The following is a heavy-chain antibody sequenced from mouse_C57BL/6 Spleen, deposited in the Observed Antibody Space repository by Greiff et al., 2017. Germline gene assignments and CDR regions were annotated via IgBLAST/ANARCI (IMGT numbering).Heavy chain of an antibody. CDR3: ARSAYDSNYSFAY. CDR2: IDPSDSYT. D-gene: IGHD2-5*01. Sequence: QVQLQQPGAELVMPGASVKLSCKASGYTFTSYWMHWVKQRPGQGLEWIGEIDPSDSYTNYHQKFKGKSTLTVDKSSSTAYMQLSSLTSEDSAVYYCARSAYDSNYSFAYWGQGTLVTVSA. CDR1: GYTFTSYW. J-gene: IGHJ3*01. V-gene: IGHV1-69*01.